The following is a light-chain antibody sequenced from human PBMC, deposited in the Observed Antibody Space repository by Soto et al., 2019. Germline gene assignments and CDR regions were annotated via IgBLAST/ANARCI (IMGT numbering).Light chain of an antibody. CDR1: QSVLYSSNNKNY. V-gene: IGKV4-1*01. CDR3: QQYYSTPLT. J-gene: IGKJ4*01. Sequence: DIVMTQSPDSLAVSLGETATINCKSSQSVLYSSNNKNYLAWYQQKPRQPPKLLIYWASTRESGVPDRFSGSGSGTDFTLTISSLQAEDVAVYYCQQYYSTPLTFGGGTKVEIK. CDR2: WAS.